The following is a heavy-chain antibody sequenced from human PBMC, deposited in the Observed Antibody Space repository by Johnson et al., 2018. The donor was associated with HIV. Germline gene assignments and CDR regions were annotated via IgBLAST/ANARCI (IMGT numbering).Heavy chain of an antibody. V-gene: IGHV3-20*04. Sequence: VQLVESGGGVARPGGSLRLSCEASGFSFDEYDMSWVRQAPGKGLEWVSGINWNGATPGSADSVKGRFTISRDNAKNFLYLQMNSLRAEDTAVYYCARGGDYYDRNRYPAAFDIWGQGTMVTVSS. CDR3: ARGGDYYDRNRYPAAFDI. CDR1: GFSFDEYD. CDR2: INWNGATP. J-gene: IGHJ3*02. D-gene: IGHD3-22*01.